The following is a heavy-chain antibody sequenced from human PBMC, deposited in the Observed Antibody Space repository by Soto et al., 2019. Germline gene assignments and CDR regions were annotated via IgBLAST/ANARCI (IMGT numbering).Heavy chain of an antibody. CDR1: GFTVSSNY. D-gene: IGHD6-13*01. Sequence: EVQLVESGGGLVQPGGSLRLSCAASGFTVSSNYMSWVRQAPGKGLEWVSVIYSGGSTYYADSVKGRFTISRDNSKNTLYLQMNSLRAEDTAVYYCARDPDKQHPGYWGQGTLVTVSS. V-gene: IGHV3-66*01. J-gene: IGHJ4*02. CDR3: ARDPDKQHPGY. CDR2: IYSGGST.